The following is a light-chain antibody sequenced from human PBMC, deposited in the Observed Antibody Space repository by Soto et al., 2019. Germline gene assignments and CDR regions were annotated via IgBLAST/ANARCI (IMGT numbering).Light chain of an antibody. CDR2: EGS. CDR1: SSDVGSYNL. J-gene: IGLJ1*01. V-gene: IGLV2-23*03. CDR3: CSYAGSSTFEV. Sequence: QSALTQPASVSGSPGQSITISCTGTSSDVGSYNLVSWYQQHPGKAPKLMIYEGSKRPSGVSNRFSGPKSGNTASLTISGLQAEDEADYYCCSYAGSSTFEVFGTGTKLTVL.